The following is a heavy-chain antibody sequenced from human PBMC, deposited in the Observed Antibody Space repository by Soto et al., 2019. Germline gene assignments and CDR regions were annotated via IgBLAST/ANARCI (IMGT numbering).Heavy chain of an antibody. J-gene: IGHJ5*02. CDR2: INANSGNT. Sequence: ASVNCPCRASGYTFTSYGIHWVRQATGQRLEWMGWINANSGNTGYAQKFQGRVTITRNTSISTAYMELSSLRSEDTAVYYCARGHEGGYFDWFPKHNWFDPWGQGTLVTVS. CDR3: ARGHEGGYFDWFPKHNWFDP. V-gene: IGHV1-8*03. CDR1: GYTFTSYG. D-gene: IGHD3-9*01.